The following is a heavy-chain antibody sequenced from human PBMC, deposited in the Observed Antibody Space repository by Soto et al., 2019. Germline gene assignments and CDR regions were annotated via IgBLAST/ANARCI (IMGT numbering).Heavy chain of an antibody. Sequence: QVQLVQSGAEVKKPGASVKVSCKASGYSFTSYGISWVRQAPGQGLEWMGWISANNGNTNYAQKLQGRVTMTTDTSPSTAYMELRRLRSDDTAVYYCARDRSAVTIDWFDPWGQGTLVTVSS. V-gene: IGHV1-18*01. D-gene: IGHD4-17*01. CDR2: ISANNGNT. CDR3: ARDRSAVTIDWFDP. J-gene: IGHJ5*02. CDR1: GYSFTSYG.